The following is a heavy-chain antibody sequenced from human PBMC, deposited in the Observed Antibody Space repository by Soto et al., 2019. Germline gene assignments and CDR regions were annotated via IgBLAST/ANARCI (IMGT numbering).Heavy chain of an antibody. CDR2: ISSNGGST. Sequence: GGSLRLSCAASGFTFSSYAMHWVRQAPGKGLEYVSAISSNGGSTYYANSVKGRFTISRDNSKNTLYLQMGSLRAEDRAVYYCARRRTRITIFGVLTDAFDIWGQGTMVTVSS. CDR1: GFTFSSYA. D-gene: IGHD3-3*01. CDR3: ARRRTRITIFGVLTDAFDI. V-gene: IGHV3-64*01. J-gene: IGHJ3*02.